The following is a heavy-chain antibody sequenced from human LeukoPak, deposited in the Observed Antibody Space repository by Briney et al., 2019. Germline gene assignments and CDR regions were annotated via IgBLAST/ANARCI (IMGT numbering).Heavy chain of an antibody. CDR1: GDSFSGYY. Sequence: PSETLSLTCAVYGDSFSGYYWSWLRQPPGKGLEWLGEINHSGRTNYNRSLKSRVTISVDTSKNQFSLKLSSVAAADTAVYYCAREVITIFGVQPNYRVKYYGMDVWGQGTTVTVSS. CDR3: AREVITIFGVQPNYRVKYYGMDV. D-gene: IGHD3-3*01. J-gene: IGHJ6*02. CDR2: INHSGRT. V-gene: IGHV4-34*01.